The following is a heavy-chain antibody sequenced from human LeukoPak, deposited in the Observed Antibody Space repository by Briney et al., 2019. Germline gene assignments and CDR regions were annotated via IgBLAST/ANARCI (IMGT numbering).Heavy chain of an antibody. V-gene: IGHV1-18*01. D-gene: IGHD6-13*01. CDR1: GYTFTSYG. CDR3: ATPPQDIAAAIYYYGMDV. CDR2: ISAYNGNT. J-gene: IGHJ6*02. Sequence: ASVKVSCKASGYTFTSYGISWVRQAPGQGLEWMGWISAYNGNTNYAQKLQGRVTMTTDTSTSTAYMELSSLRSEDTAVYYCATPPQDIAAAIYYYGMDVWGQGTTVTVSS.